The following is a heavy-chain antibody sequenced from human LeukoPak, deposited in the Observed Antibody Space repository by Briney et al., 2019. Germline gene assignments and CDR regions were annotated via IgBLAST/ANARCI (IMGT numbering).Heavy chain of an antibody. CDR2: IAYDGSRA. D-gene: IGHD1-14*01. V-gene: IGHV3-33*01. CDR3: TRYNNDHFDY. CDR1: GFTFGGYG. J-gene: IGHJ4*02. Sequence: GGSLRLPCAGSGFTFGGYGMHWFRQTPGKGLEWVAVIAYDGSRAFYADSVKGRFTTSRDNSKNTMSVQMDDLRAEDTAVYYCTRYNNDHFDYWGQGTLVTVSS.